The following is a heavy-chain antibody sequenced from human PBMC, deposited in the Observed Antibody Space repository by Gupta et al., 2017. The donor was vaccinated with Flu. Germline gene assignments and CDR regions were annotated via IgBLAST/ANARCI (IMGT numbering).Heavy chain of an antibody. D-gene: IGHD2-15*01. CDR2: ISYDGNSE. CDR1: GFTFWNSF. V-gene: IGHV3-30-3*02. J-gene: IGHJ4*02. Sequence: QVHLVESGGGVVQPGRSLRLSCAASGFTFWNSFMHWVRQAPGKGLEWVAVISYDGNSEYYADSVKGRFTVSRDNSKNTLYLQLNSLRAEDTAVYYCAKSRSAGSPPSYSFDYCGQGTLVTVSS. CDR3: AKSRSAGSPPSYSFDY.